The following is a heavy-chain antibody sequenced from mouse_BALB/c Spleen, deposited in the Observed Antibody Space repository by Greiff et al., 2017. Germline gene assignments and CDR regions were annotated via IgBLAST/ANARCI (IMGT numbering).Heavy chain of an antibody. CDR1: GFTFSSYA. Sequence: EVKLMESGGGLVKPGGSLKLSCAASGFTFSSYAMSWVRQTPEKRLEWVASISSGGSTYYPDSVKGRFTISRDNARNILYLQMSSLRSEDTAMYYCAGVESMVTTEETGAWFAYWGQGTLVTVSA. V-gene: IGHV5-6-5*01. D-gene: IGHD2-2*01. CDR3: AGVESMVTTEETGAWFAY. J-gene: IGHJ3*01. CDR2: ISSGGST.